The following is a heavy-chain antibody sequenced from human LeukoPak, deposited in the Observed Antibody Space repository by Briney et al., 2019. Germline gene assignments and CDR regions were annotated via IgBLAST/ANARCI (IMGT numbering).Heavy chain of an antibody. Sequence: PSETLSLTCTVSGGSISSGGYYWSWIRQHPGKGLEWIGCIYYSGSTYYNPSLKSRVTISVDTSKNQFSLKLSSVTAADTAVYYCARDRRRIAAAGIGTSYYYYGMDVWGQGTTVTVSS. CDR3: ARDRRRIAAAGIGTSYYYYGMDV. CDR1: GGSISSGGYY. J-gene: IGHJ6*02. D-gene: IGHD6-13*01. CDR2: IYYSGST. V-gene: IGHV4-31*03.